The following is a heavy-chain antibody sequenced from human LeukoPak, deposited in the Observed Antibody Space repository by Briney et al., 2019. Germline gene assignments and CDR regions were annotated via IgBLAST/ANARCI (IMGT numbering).Heavy chain of an antibody. Sequence: GGSLRLCCAASGFTFSSYWMHWVRQAAGKGLVWVSRINSDGSSTSYADSVKGRFTISRDNAKKSLYLQMNSLRAEDTAVYYCARDQSPTMYYGDSPVYHDALDLWGQGTTVTVSP. CDR1: GFTFSSYW. J-gene: IGHJ3*01. CDR2: INSDGSST. D-gene: IGHD2-8*01. V-gene: IGHV3-74*01. CDR3: ARDQSPTMYYGDSPVYHDALDL.